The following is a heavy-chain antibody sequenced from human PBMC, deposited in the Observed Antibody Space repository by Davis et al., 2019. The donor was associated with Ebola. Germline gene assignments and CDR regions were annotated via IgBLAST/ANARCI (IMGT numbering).Heavy chain of an antibody. CDR2: LGTSADT. D-gene: IGHD2-15*01. CDR1: GFVFSSYV. Sequence: PGGSLRLSCAASGFVFSSYVMSWVRRAPGKGLEWVSTLGTSADTYYADSVKGRFTISRDNSKNTLYLQMNSLRAEDTAVYYCARGGDIVVVVAAKAPDYYGMDVWGKGTTVTVSS. J-gene: IGHJ6*04. V-gene: IGHV3-23*01. CDR3: ARGGDIVVVVAAKAPDYYGMDV.